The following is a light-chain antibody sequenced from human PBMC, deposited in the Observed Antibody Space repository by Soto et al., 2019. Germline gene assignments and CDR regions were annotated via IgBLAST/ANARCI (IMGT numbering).Light chain of an antibody. CDR2: EVS. CDR1: SSDVGSYNL. Sequence: QSVLTQPASVSGSPGQSITISCTGTSSDVGSYNLVSWYQQHSGKAPKLMIYEVSKRPSGVSNRFSGSKSGNTASLTISGLQAEDEADYYCCSYAGSRRVFGTGTKVTVL. CDR3: CSYAGSRRV. V-gene: IGLV2-23*02. J-gene: IGLJ1*01.